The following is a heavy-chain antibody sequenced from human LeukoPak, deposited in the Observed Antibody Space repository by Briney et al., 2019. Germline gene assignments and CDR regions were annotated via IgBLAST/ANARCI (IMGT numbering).Heavy chain of an antibody. CDR2: IYYSGST. CDR1: GGSISSYY. Sequence: PSETLSLTCTVSGGSISSYYWSWIRQPPGKGLEWIGYIYYSGSTNYNPSLKSRVTISVDTSKNQFSLKLSSVTAADTAMYYCARGAGSTTSNDAFDIWGQGTMLTVSS. V-gene: IGHV4-59*12. D-gene: IGHD1-1*01. J-gene: IGHJ3*02. CDR3: ARGAGSTTSNDAFDI.